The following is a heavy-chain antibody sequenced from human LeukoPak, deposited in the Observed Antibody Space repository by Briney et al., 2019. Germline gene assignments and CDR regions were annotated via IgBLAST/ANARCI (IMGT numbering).Heavy chain of an antibody. D-gene: IGHD1-1*01. CDR2: IYASGNS. J-gene: IGHJ4*02. V-gene: IGHV4-4*07. Sequence: PSETLSLTCTVSGGSITDYYWNWIRQPAGKGLEWLGRIYASGNSNFNPSLKSRVSMSIDTSKNEFSLKLSSVTAADTAVYYCARDRGTWNDDGFDYWGQGTLVTVSS. CDR1: GGSITDYY. CDR3: ARDRGTWNDDGFDY.